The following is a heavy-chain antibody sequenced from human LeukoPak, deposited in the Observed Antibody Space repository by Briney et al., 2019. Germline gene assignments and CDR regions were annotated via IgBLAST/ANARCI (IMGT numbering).Heavy chain of an antibody. CDR3: ARASYGDFMDFDY. D-gene: IGHD4-17*01. V-gene: IGHV1-2*04. CDR1: GYTFTGYY. CDR2: INPNSGGT. J-gene: IGHJ4*02. Sequence: ASVKVSCKASGYTFTGYYMHWVRQAPGQGLEWMGWINPNSGGTNYAQKFQGWVTMTRDTSISTAYMELSRLRSDDTAVYYCARASYGDFMDFDYWGQGTLVTVSS.